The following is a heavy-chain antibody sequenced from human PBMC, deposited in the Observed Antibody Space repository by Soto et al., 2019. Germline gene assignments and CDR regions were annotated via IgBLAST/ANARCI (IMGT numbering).Heavy chain of an antibody. CDR1: GFTFSSYW. D-gene: IGHD6-6*01. CDR3: AKALGIVSRPGGYNWFDP. Sequence: GGSLRLSCESSGFTFSSYWITWGRQAPGKGLEWVADIKEDGGGKYYVDSVKGRLTISRDNSRNTLYLQLNSLRAEDTAVYYCAKALGIVSRPGGYNWFDPWGQGTLVTVSS. V-gene: IGHV3-7*03. CDR2: IKEDGGGK. J-gene: IGHJ5*02.